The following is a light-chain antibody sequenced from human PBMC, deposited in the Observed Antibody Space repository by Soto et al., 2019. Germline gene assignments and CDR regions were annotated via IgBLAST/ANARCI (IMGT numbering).Light chain of an antibody. Sequence: QSALTQPASVSGSPGQSITISCTGTSSDVGGYNYVSWYQQHPGKVPRLMIYEVSNRPSGLSNRFSGSKSDNTAALTISGLQAEDEAGYYCSSYTSSNTWVFGGGTKLTVL. CDR1: SSDVGGYNY. V-gene: IGLV2-14*01. J-gene: IGLJ3*02. CDR2: EVS. CDR3: SSYTSSNTWV.